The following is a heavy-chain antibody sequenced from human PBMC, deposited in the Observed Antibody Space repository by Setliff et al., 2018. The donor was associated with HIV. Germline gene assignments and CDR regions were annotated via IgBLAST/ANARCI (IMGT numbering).Heavy chain of an antibody. J-gene: IGHJ4*02. CDR2: IYYSGST. CDR1: GGSISSSNYY. V-gene: IGHV4-39*07. D-gene: IGHD1-20*01. CDR3: ATWGRNNWNYFSY. Sequence: SETLSLTCTVSGGSISSSNYYWGWIRQPPGKGLEWIGNIYYSGSTYYNPSLKCRVTISVDTSKNQFSLKLSSVTAADTAVYYCATWGRNNWNYFSYWGQGTLVTVSS.